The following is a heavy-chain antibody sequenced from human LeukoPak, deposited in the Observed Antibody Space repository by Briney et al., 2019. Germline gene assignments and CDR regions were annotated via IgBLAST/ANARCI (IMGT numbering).Heavy chain of an antibody. CDR2: ISGSGGST. Sequence: PGGSLRLSCAVSGLTFNNYAMSWVRQAPGKGLEWVSAISGSGGSTYYADSVKGQFTISRDNSKNTLYLQMNSLRAEDTAVYYCAAQPVAAIPLARDKYYYYYMDVWGKGTTVTVSS. CDR1: GLTFNNYA. J-gene: IGHJ6*03. V-gene: IGHV3-23*01. D-gene: IGHD2-15*01. CDR3: AAQPVAAIPLARDKYYYYYMDV.